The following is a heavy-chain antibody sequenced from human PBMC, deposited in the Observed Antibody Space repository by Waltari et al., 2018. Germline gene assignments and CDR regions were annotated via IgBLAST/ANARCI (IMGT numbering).Heavy chain of an antibody. CDR1: Y. J-gene: IGHJ4*02. D-gene: IGHD5-12*01. CDR3: AKSRDGYNFFDY. V-gene: IGHV1-2*02. CDR2: IQPKSGDT. Sequence: YIHWVRQAAGQGLEWMGWIQPKSGDTNYAQKFQGRVTMTGDTSINTAYIELSSLRSDDTAIYYCAKSRDGYNFFDYWGQGALVTVSS.